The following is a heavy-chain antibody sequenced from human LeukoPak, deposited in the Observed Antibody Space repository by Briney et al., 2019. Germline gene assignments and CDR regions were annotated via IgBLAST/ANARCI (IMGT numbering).Heavy chain of an antibody. CDR1: GGSISSYY. J-gene: IGHJ5*02. CDR2: IYYSGST. CDR3: ARGGDCSGGSCNNWFDP. D-gene: IGHD2-15*01. Sequence: SETLSLTCTVSGGSISSYYWSWIRQPPGKGLEWMGYIYYSGSTNYNPSPKSRVTITVDTSKNQFSLKLSSVTAADTAVYYCARGGDCSGGSCNNWFDPWGQGTLVTVSS. V-gene: IGHV4-59*01.